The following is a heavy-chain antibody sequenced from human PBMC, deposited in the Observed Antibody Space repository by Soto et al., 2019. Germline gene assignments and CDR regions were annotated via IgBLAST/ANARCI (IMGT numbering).Heavy chain of an antibody. Sequence: SETLSLTCAVYGGSFSGYYWSWIRQPPGKGLEWIGEINHSGSTNYNPSLKSRVTISVDTSKNQFSLKLSSVTAADTAVYYCARGRYGSGSYYNYWGQGTLVTVSS. CDR2: INHSGST. V-gene: IGHV4-34*01. CDR3: ARGRYGSGSYYNY. J-gene: IGHJ4*02. D-gene: IGHD3-10*01. CDR1: GGSFSGYY.